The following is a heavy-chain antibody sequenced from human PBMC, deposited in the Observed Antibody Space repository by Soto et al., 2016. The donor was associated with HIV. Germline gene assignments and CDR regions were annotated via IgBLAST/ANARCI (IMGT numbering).Heavy chain of an antibody. CDR2: IHYTGNT. CDR3: ARYRSNTSKRRFYFDY. Sequence: QVQLQESGPGLVQPSQTLSLTCSVSGDSISSSGFYWNWIRQYPGRGLEWIGYIHYTGNTFYNSSLKTRITMSIDPSKNQFSLNLNSVTAADSAIYFCARYRSNTSKRRFYFDYWATETWSPSPQ. D-gene: IGHD1-26*01. J-gene: IGHJ4*01. V-gene: IGHV4-31*03. CDR1: GDSISSSGFY.